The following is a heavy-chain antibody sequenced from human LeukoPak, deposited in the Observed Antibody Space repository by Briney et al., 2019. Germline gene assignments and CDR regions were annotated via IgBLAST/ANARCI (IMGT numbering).Heavy chain of an antibody. CDR1: GGSINSYY. V-gene: IGHV4-59*01. CDR2: IYYSGST. CDR3: ARGDLAYCGGDCYPNFDY. J-gene: IGHJ4*02. D-gene: IGHD2-21*02. Sequence: SETLSLTCTVSGGSINSYYWSWIRQPPGKGLEWIGYIYYSGSTSYNPSLKSRVTISVDTSKNQFSLKLSSVTAADTAVYYCARGDLAYCGGDCYPNFDYWGQGTLVTVSS.